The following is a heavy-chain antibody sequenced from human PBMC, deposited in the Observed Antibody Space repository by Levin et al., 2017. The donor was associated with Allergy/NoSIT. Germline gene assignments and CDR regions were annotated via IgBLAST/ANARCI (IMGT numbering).Heavy chain of an antibody. Sequence: GGSLRLSCEASGLTFSTYGMQWVRQAPGKGLEWVGIITGDASHKYYGDSVKGRVTISRDDSKNTVYLQMNSLRAEDTAIYYCAKGITIFGVGRLDRWGQGTLVTVSS. CDR2: ITGDASHK. V-gene: IGHV3-30*18. D-gene: IGHD3-3*01. J-gene: IGHJ4*02. CDR1: GLTFSTYG. CDR3: AKGITIFGVGRLDR.